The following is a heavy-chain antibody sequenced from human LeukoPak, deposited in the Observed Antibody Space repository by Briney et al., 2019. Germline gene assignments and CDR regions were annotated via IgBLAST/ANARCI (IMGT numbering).Heavy chain of an antibody. CDR1: GFTFSSYA. D-gene: IGHD1-26*01. CDR3: ARDDVQGATISFDY. V-gene: IGHV3-23*01. Sequence: GGSLRLSCVASGFTFSSYALSWVRQAPGKGLEWVSSISSSGGSTYYVDSMKGRFTISRDNSKNTMYLQMNSLRAEDTAVYYCARDDVQGATISFDYWGQGTLVTVSS. CDR2: ISSSGGST. J-gene: IGHJ4*02.